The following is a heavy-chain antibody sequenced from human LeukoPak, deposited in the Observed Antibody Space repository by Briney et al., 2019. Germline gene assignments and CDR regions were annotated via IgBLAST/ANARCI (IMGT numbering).Heavy chain of an antibody. CDR3: AGLIRPGWFDP. CDR2: IYYSGST. V-gene: IGHV4-59*04. CDR1: GFTFSSYG. Sequence: GSLRLSCAASGFTFSSYGMHWVRQPPGKGLEWIANIYYSGSTYYNPSLKSRVTISVDTSKNQFSLKLSSVTAADTAVYYCAGLIRPGWFDPWGQGTLVTVSS. J-gene: IGHJ5*02. D-gene: IGHD1-14*01.